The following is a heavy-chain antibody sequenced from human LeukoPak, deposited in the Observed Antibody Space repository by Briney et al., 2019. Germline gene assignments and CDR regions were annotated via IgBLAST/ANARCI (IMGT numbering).Heavy chain of an antibody. CDR1: GSIFTSYW. V-gene: IGHV5-10-1*01. CDR2: IDPSDSYT. Sequence: GASPQISRNGSGSIFTSYWISWGRPLPGKGLEWMGRIDPSDSYTNYSPSFQGHVTISADKSISTAYLQWSSLKASDTAMYYCAVGVRITFRARAPFFDYWGQGTLVTVSS. D-gene: IGHD3-16*01. CDR3: AVGVRITFRARAPFFDY. J-gene: IGHJ4*02.